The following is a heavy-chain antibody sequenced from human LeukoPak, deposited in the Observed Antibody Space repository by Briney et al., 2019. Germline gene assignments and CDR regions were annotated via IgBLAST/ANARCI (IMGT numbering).Heavy chain of an antibody. Sequence: GGSLRLSCAAPGFSFSSYAMHWVRQAPGKGLEWVAVISYDGSNKYYADSVKGRFTISRDNSKNTLYLQMNSLRAEDTAVYYCAREWVTFSGYDWPLDYWGQGTLVTVSS. CDR1: GFSFSSYA. CDR3: AREWVTFSGYDWPLDY. V-gene: IGHV3-30*04. D-gene: IGHD5-12*01. J-gene: IGHJ4*02. CDR2: ISYDGSNK.